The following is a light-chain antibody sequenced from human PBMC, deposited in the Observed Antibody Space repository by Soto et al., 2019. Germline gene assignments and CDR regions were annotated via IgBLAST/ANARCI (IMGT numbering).Light chain of an antibody. CDR2: DAS. CDR3: QQLNAYPPALS. CDR1: QVISTA. V-gene: IGKV1-13*02. Sequence: ALHLTQSPSSLSASVGDRVAITCRASQVISTAVAWFQEKPGKAPKLLIYDASILESGVPSRFSGSGSGTDFTLTINSLQPEDSATYYCQQLNAYPPALSFGGGTKVEIK. J-gene: IGKJ4*01.